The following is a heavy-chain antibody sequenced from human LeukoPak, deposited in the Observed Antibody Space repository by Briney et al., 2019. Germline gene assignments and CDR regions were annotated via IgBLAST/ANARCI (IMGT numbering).Heavy chain of an antibody. Sequence: TSETPSLTCSVSGAPISSYSWSWIRQPPGKGLEWIGYIYYSGNTNYNPSLKSRVTISVDTSNNEVSLNLNSVTAADTAVYYCARFVGSGLDYWGQGTLLTVSS. CDR1: GAPISSYS. V-gene: IGHV4-59*01. J-gene: IGHJ4*02. CDR2: IYYSGNT. CDR3: ARFVGSGLDY. D-gene: IGHD2-15*01.